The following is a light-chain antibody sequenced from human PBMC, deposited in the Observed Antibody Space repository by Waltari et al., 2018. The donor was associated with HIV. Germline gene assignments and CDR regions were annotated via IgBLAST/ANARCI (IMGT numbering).Light chain of an antibody. CDR3: SSYAGSDNPYV. J-gene: IGLJ1*01. CDR1: SSDLINYNY. CDR2: EVT. V-gene: IGLV2-8*01. Sequence: QSALTQPPSASGSPGQSVTISCTGTSSDLINYNYFPWYQQYPGKAPKLIIFEVTKRPSGVPDRFSGSKSGDTASLTVSGLQAEDEADYYCSSYAGSDNPYVFGSGTKVTVL.